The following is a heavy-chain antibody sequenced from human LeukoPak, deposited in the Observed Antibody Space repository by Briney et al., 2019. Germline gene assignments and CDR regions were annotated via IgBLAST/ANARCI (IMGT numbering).Heavy chain of an antibody. Sequence: GGSLRLSCAASGFTLSDHYMEWVRQATGKGLEWVGRTRNKANSYTTEYAASVKGRFTISRDDSKNSVYLQMNSLKTEDTAVYYCVRDHSYSSAWQLDFWGQGTLVTVSS. CDR2: TRNKANSYTT. CDR3: VRDHSYSSAWQLDF. CDR1: GFTLSDHY. J-gene: IGHJ4*02. V-gene: IGHV3-72*01. D-gene: IGHD1-26*01.